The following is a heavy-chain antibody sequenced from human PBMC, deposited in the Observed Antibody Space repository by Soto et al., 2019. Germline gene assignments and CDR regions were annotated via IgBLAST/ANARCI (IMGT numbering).Heavy chain of an antibody. J-gene: IGHJ5*02. Sequence: PSETLSLTCTVSGDSISTNSYSWGWIRQPPGQGLEWIGFMYFGGSFNYNPSLTSRATISVETSKNQFSMKLTSVTASDTAVYYCARSYYDSTGFAVDPWGQGTLVTVSS. CDR3: ARSYYDSTGFAVDP. CDR2: MYFGGSF. V-gene: IGHV4-61*05. D-gene: IGHD3-22*01. CDR1: GDSISTNSYS.